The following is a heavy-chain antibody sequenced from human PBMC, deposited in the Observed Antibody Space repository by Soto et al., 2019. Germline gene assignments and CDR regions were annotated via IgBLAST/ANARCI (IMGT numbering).Heavy chain of an antibody. CDR3: ARVGSGRNWFDP. V-gene: IGHV4-34*01. D-gene: IGHD3-10*01. CDR1: GGSFSGYY. CDR2: INHSGST. Sequence: QVQLQQWGAGLLKPSETLSLTCAVYGGSFSGYYWSWIRQPPGKGLEWIGEINHSGSTNYNPSLKSRVTISGDTSKNQFSLKLSSVTAADTAVYYCARVGSGRNWFDPWGQGTLVTVSS. J-gene: IGHJ5*02.